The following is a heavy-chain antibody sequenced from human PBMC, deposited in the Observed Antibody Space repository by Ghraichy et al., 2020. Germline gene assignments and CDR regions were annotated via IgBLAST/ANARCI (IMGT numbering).Heavy chain of an antibody. CDR1: GGSISSYY. Sequence: PETLSLTCTVSGGSISSYYWSWIRQPPGKGLEWIGYIYYSGSTNYNPSLKSRVTISVDTSKNQFSLKLSSVTAADTAVYYCARHAQGGWWYGMDVWGQGTTVTVSS. CDR2: IYYSGST. J-gene: IGHJ6*02. CDR3: ARHAQGGWWYGMDV. D-gene: IGHD2-8*02. V-gene: IGHV4-59*08.